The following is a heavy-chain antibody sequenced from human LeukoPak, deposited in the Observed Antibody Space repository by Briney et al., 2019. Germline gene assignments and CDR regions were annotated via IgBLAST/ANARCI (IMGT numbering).Heavy chain of an antibody. Sequence: GGSLRLSCVVSGFTFSSYGFHWVRQAPGKGLEWVAGISYDGSNEFYADSVKGRFTISRDNPKNTVYLQMNSLRAEDTAVYYCAGQYSYGDYYYYGMDVWGQGTTVTVSS. V-gene: IGHV3-30*03. J-gene: IGHJ6*02. CDR1: GFTFSSYG. D-gene: IGHD5-18*01. CDR3: AGQYSYGDYYYYGMDV. CDR2: ISYDGSNE.